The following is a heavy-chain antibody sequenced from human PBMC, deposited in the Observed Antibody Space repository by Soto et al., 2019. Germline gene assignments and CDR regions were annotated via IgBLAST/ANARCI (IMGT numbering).Heavy chain of an antibody. CDR3: AKEAALAGRGGMDV. Sequence: EVQMLESGGGLVQPGGALRLSCAASGFTFSSYAMSWVRQAPGKGLEWVSAISGSGGSTYYADSVKGRFTISRDNSKNTLYLQMNSLRPEDTAVYYCAKEAALAGRGGMDVWGQGTTVTVSS. CDR1: GFTFSSYA. CDR2: ISGSGGST. D-gene: IGHD6-19*01. V-gene: IGHV3-23*01. J-gene: IGHJ6*02.